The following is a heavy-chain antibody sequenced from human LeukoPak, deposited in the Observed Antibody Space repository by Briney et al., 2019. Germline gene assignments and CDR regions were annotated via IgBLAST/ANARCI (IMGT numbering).Heavy chain of an antibody. Sequence: ASVKVSCKASGYTFTGYYMHWVRQAPGQGLEWMGWMNPNSGNTGYAQKFQGRVTMTRNTSISTAYMELSSLRSEDTAVYYCARSLFVDTAYWGQGTLVTVSS. D-gene: IGHD5-18*01. J-gene: IGHJ4*02. CDR2: MNPNSGNT. V-gene: IGHV1-8*02. CDR1: GYTFTGYY. CDR3: ARSLFVDTAY.